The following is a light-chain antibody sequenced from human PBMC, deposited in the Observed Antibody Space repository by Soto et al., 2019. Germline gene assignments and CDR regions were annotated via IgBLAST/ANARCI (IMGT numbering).Light chain of an antibody. CDR1: SANIGNNY. V-gene: IGLV1-47*02. J-gene: IGLJ1*01. Sequence: QAVLTQRPSASGTPGQRVTIHCSGRSANIGNNYVCWYQQLPGTAPKLLIYSNNQRPSGVPDRFSGSKSGTSASLAISGLRSEDEADYYCVSWDDSLSGLVFGTGTKVTVL. CDR2: SNN. CDR3: VSWDDSLSGLV.